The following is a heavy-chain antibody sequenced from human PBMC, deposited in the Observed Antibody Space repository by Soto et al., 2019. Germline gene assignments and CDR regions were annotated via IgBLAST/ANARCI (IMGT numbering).Heavy chain of an antibody. CDR3: ARGMYYYFSWSYYYYYVMDF. CDR2: MNPNSGNT. Sequence: SVKLTCKASGYTFTTYNINWVRQATGQGLEWMGWMNPNSGNTGYAQKFQNRITLTRDTSITTAYMELSSLRSEDTAVYYCARGMYYYFSWSYYYYYVMDFCGQGSTVTVSS. V-gene: IGHV1-8*01. D-gene: IGHD3-10*01. J-gene: IGHJ6*02. CDR1: GYTFTTYN.